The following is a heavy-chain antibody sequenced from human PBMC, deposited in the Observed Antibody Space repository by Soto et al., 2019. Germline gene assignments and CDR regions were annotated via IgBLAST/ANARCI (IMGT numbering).Heavy chain of an antibody. CDR1: GGSISSGDNY. CDR3: ARGPVVVVSAPSYFDY. D-gene: IGHD2-21*01. V-gene: IGHV4-30-4*01. Sequence: PSETLSLTCTVSGGSISSGDNYWSWIRQPPGKGLEWIGNIYYSGSTYYNPSLKSRVSISVDTSRDQFSLKLSSVTAADTAVYYCARGPVVVVSAPSYFDYWGQGPRVTVYS. CDR2: IYYSGST. J-gene: IGHJ4*02.